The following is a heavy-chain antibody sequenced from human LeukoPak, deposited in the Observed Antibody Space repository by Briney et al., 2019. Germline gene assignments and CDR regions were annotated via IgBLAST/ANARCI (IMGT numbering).Heavy chain of an antibody. J-gene: IGHJ4*02. CDR3: ARSKALRLDDIYY. CDR1: GGTFSSYA. Sequence: SVKVSCNASGGTFSSYAISWVRQAPGQGLEWMGGIIPIFGTANYAQKFQGRVTITADESTSTAYMELSSLRSDDTAVFYCARSKALRLDDIYYWGQGTLVTVSS. D-gene: IGHD3-9*01. CDR2: IIPIFGTA. V-gene: IGHV1-69*01.